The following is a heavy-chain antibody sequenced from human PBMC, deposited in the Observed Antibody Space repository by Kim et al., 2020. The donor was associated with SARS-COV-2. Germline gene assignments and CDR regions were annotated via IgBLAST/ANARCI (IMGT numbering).Heavy chain of an antibody. CDR1: GGSIGSAGYY. Sequence: SETLSLTCTVSGGSIGSAGYYCSCIRQYRSKGLAWLGYTDYVRPTFYNPPPNSRVTISVDAARNELSFNLSSVTAADTAVYYCARASRVYCGSVQLDYW. CDR2: TDYVRPT. CDR3: ARASRVYCGSVQLDY. J-gene: IGHJ4*01. D-gene: IGHD3-10*01. V-gene: IGHV4-31*03.